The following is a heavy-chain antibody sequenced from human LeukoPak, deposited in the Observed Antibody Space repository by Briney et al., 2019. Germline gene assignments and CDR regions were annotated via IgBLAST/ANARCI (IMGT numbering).Heavy chain of an antibody. Sequence: SETLSLTCSVSGDSIGSYHWSWIRQPPGKGLEWIGHVHYTWNTKYNPSLTGRVSISLDRSKNQFALSLSSLTAADTAVYYCARVASKGGMGVWGQGTTVIVSS. V-gene: IGHV4-59*01. CDR1: GDSIGSYH. CDR3: ARVASKGGMGV. CDR2: VHYTWNT. J-gene: IGHJ6*02. D-gene: IGHD5/OR15-5a*01.